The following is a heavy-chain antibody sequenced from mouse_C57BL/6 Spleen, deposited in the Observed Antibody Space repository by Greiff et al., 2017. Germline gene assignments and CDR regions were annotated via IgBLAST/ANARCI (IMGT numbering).Heavy chain of an antibody. J-gene: IGHJ3*01. CDR2: INPNDGGT. D-gene: IGHD4-1*01. V-gene: IGHV1-26*01. Sequence: VQLQQSGPELVKPGASVKISCKASGYTFTDYYMNWVKQSHGKSLEWMGDINPNDGGTSYSQKFKGKATLTVDKSSSTAYMELRSLTSEDSAVYYCARSNWDGTYWGQGTLVTVSA. CDR3: ARSNWDGTY. CDR1: GYTFTDYY.